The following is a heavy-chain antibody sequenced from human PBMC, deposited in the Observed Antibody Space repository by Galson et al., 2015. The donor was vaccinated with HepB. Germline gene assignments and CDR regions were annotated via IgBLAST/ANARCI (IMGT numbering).Heavy chain of an antibody. D-gene: IGHD2-2*01. Sequence: ETLSLTCAVYGGSFSGYYWSWIRQPPGKGLEWIGEINHSGSTNYNPSLKSRVTISVDTSKNQFSLKLSSVTAADTAVYYCARVGVVVPAAIFVYYYYYMDVWGKGTTVTVSS. V-gene: IGHV4-34*01. CDR3: ARVGVVVPAAIFVYYYYYMDV. J-gene: IGHJ6*03. CDR2: INHSGST. CDR1: GGSFSGYY.